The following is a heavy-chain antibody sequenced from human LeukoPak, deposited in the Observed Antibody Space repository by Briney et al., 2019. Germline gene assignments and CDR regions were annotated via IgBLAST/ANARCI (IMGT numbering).Heavy chain of an antibody. J-gene: IGHJ4*02. CDR3: ARFSSSSAVDY. V-gene: IGHV1-69*05. D-gene: IGHD6-6*01. Sequence: SVKVSCKAYERTFNSYAISWVRQAPGQGLEWMGRIIPIFGTANYAQKFRGRVTITTDESTSTAYMELSSLRSEDTAVYYCARFSSSSAVDYGGQGTLVTVSS. CDR1: ERTFNSYA. CDR2: IIPIFGTA.